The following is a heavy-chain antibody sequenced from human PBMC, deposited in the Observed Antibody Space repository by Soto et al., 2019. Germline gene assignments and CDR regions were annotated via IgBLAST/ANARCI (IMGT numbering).Heavy chain of an antibody. D-gene: IGHD1-26*01. CDR2: IYYSGST. CDR3: ARKWELLDDAFDI. J-gene: IGHJ3*02. V-gene: IGHV4-59*01. Sequence: PSETLSLTCTVSGGSISSYYWSWIRQPPGKGLEWIGYIYYSGSTNYNPSLKSRVTISVDTSKNQFSLKLSSVTAADTAVYYCARKWELLDDAFDIWGQGTMVTVSS. CDR1: GGSISSYY.